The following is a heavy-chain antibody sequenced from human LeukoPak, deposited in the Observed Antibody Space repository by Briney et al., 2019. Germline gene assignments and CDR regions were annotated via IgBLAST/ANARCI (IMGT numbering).Heavy chain of an antibody. D-gene: IGHD6-19*01. CDR1: GYTFTGYY. CDR2: INPNSDGT. J-gene: IGHJ5*02. V-gene: IGHV1-2*02. CDR3: ARVVAGNWFDP. Sequence: GASVKVSCKASGYTFTGYYMHWVRQAPGQGLEWMGWINPNSDGTNYAQKFQGRVTMTRDTSITTAYMELSRLRSDDTAVYYCARVVAGNWFDPWGQGTLVTVSS.